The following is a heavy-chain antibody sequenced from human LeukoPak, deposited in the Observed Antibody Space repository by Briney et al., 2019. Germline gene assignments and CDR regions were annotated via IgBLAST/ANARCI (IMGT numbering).Heavy chain of an antibody. Sequence: KPSETLSLTCAVYGGSFSGYYWSWIRQPPGKGLEWIGEINHSGSTNYNPSLKSRVTISVDTSKSQFSLKLSSVTAADTAVYYCARVGDSSGYYKGFDIWGQGTMVTVSS. D-gene: IGHD3-22*01. CDR3: ARVGDSSGYYKGFDI. V-gene: IGHV4-34*01. J-gene: IGHJ3*02. CDR2: INHSGST. CDR1: GGSFSGYY.